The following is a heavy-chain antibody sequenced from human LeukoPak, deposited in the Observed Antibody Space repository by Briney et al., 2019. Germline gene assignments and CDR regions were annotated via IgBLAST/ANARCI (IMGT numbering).Heavy chain of an antibody. CDR3: ARSITMIPLDAFDI. J-gene: IGHJ3*02. Sequence: PGGSLRLSCAASGFTFSSYGMHWVRQAPGKGLEWVAFIRYDGSNKYYTDSVKGRFTISRDNSKNTLYLQMNSLRAEDTAVYYCARSITMIPLDAFDIWGQGTMVTVSS. V-gene: IGHV3-30*02. CDR1: GFTFSSYG. D-gene: IGHD3-22*01. CDR2: IRYDGSNK.